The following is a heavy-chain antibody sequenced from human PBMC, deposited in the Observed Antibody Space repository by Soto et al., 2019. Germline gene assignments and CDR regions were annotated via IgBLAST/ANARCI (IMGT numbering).Heavy chain of an antibody. Sequence: PGGSHRLSSAASGFNFSDYYMTWIRQAPGKGLEWVSYISSSSSHTKYADSVKGRFTISRDNAKKSLYLQMNSLRAEDTAVYYCARDLTGYGDDFDYWGQGTLVTVSS. CDR3: ARDLTGYGDDFDY. CDR2: ISSSSSHT. D-gene: IGHD4-17*01. V-gene: IGHV3-11*05. J-gene: IGHJ4*02. CDR1: GFNFSDYY.